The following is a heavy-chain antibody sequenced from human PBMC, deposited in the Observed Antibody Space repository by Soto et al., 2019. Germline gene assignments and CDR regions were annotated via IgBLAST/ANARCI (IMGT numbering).Heavy chain of an antibody. J-gene: IGHJ4*02. CDR2: IFYSGST. CDR3: VHHGGVPYYHDF. D-gene: IGHD2-8*01. CDR1: GSSLSSSSW. V-gene: IGHV4-4*02. Sequence: SETLSLTCAVSGSSLSSSSWWSWVRQPPGKTLEWLGEIFYSGSTKYNPSLNSRVTISADQSKNDFSLRLSSVTAADTAVYYCVHHGGVPYYHDFWGQGMLVTVSS.